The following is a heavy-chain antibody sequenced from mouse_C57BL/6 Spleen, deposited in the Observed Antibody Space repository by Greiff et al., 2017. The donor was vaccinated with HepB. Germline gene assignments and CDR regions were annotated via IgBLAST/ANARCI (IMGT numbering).Heavy chain of an antibody. Sequence: VMLVESGPELVKPGASVKISCKASGYAFSSSWMNWVKQRPGKGLEWIGRIYPGDGDTNYNGKFKGKATLTADKSSSTAYMQLSSLTSEDSAVYFCARSGNWDGAMDYWGQGTSVTVSS. V-gene: IGHV1-82*01. CDR3: ARSGNWDGAMDY. CDR2: IYPGDGDT. CDR1: GYAFSSSW. J-gene: IGHJ4*01. D-gene: IGHD4-1*01.